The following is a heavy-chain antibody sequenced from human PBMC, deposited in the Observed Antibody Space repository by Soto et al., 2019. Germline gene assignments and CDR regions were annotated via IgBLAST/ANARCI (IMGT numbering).Heavy chain of an antibody. J-gene: IGHJ5*02. V-gene: IGHV4-4*02. CDR1: GGSISSSNW. CDR2: IYHSGST. Sequence: QVQLQESGPGLVKPSGTLSLTCAVSGGSISSSNWWSWVRQPPGKGLEWIGEIYHSGSTNYNPSRKCRVPLSLDKSKSWSPRKLRAVTAADTAVYYCARDYMVRGVMRWFDPWGQGPLVTVSS. D-gene: IGHD3-10*01. CDR3: ARDYMVRGVMRWFDP.